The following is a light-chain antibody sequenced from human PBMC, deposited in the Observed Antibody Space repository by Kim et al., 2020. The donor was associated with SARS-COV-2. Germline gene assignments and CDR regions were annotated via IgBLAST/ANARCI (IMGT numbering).Light chain of an antibody. J-gene: IGLJ3*02. CDR1: SSDVGAYNN. CDR3: ASYTTSGTWV. Sequence: QSALTQPASVSGSLGQSIAISCTGTSSDVGAYNNVSWYQQHPDKAPKFMIYDVSNRPSGVSDRFSGSKSGNTASPTSSGLQAEDEADYHCASYTTSGTWVFGGGPQLTFL. CDR2: DVS. V-gene: IGLV2-14*03.